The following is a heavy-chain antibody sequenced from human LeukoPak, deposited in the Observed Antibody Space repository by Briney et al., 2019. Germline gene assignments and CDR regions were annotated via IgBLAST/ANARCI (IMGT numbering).Heavy chain of an antibody. CDR3: ARTSYDTTNDAFDT. CDR2: IYTSGSS. J-gene: IGHJ3*02. CDR1: GGSISSYY. D-gene: IGHD3-22*01. Sequence: SETLSLTCTVSGGSISSYYWSWIRQPAGKGLELIGRIYTSGSSNLNPSLRSRVTMSLDTSKNQFSLRLRSVTAADTAVYYCARTSYDTTNDAFDTWGQGTMVTVSS. V-gene: IGHV4-4*07.